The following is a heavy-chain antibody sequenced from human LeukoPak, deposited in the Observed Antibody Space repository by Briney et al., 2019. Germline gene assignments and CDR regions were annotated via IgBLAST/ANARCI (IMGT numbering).Heavy chain of an antibody. J-gene: IGHJ4*02. V-gene: IGHV4-31*03. CDR1: GGSISSGGYY. CDR2: IYYSGST. Sequence: SETLSLTCTVSGGSISSGGYYWSWIRQHPGKGLEWIGYIYYSGSTYYNPSLKSRVTISVDTSKNQFSLKLSSVTAADTAVYYCARARPYFEXXXXXVRKYYFDYWGQGTLVTXS. CDR3: ARARPYFEXXXXXVRKYYFDY. D-gene: IGHD3-10*01.